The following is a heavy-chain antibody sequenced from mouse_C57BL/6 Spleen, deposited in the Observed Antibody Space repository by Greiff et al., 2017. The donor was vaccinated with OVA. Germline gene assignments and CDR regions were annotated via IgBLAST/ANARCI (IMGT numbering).Heavy chain of an antibody. CDR3: ARDDDYGAWFAY. J-gene: IGHJ3*01. Sequence: QVQLQQPGAELAKPGASVKLSCKASGYTFTSYWMHWVKQRPGQGLEWIGYINPSSGYTKYNQKFKDKATLTADTSSSTAYMQLSSLTYADSAVYYCARDDDYGAWFAYWGQGTLVTVSA. CDR2: INPSSGYT. V-gene: IGHV1-7*01. CDR1: GYTFTSYW. D-gene: IGHD2-4*01.